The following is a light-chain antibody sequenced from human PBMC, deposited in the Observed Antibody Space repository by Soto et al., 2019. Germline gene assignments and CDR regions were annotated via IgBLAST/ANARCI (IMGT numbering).Light chain of an antibody. CDR2: AAY. CDR3: QQSYSTPPWT. Sequence: DIQMTQSPSSLSASVGDRVTITCRASQSISSYLNWYQQKPGKAPKLLIYAAYSLQSGVPSRFSGSGSGTDFTLTISSLQPEDFATYYCQQSYSTPPWTCGQGTKVDIK. J-gene: IGKJ1*01. CDR1: QSISSY. V-gene: IGKV1-39*01.